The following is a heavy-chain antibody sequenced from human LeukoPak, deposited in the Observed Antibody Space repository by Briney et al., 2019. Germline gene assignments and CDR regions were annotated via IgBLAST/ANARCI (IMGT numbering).Heavy chain of an antibody. CDR3: VRREYCTTTSCYIRGMDY. V-gene: IGHV4-59*08. CDR2: IYYSGSA. Sequence: SETLSLTCIVSGGSISSYHWNWIRQPPGKGLEWIGYIYYSGSAHYNPSLRSRVTISVDTSKNQFSLKLSSVTAADTAVYFCVRREYCTTTSCYIRGMDYWGQGTLVTVSS. CDR1: GGSISSYH. D-gene: IGHD2-2*02. J-gene: IGHJ4*02.